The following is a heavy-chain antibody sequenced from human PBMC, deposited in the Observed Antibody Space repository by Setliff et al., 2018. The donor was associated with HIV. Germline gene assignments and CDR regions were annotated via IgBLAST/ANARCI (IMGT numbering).Heavy chain of an antibody. V-gene: IGHV3-30*03. J-gene: IGHJ4*02. CDR3: ATDVAGKYDY. Sequence: GGSLRLSCAASGFTFSSYGMHWVRQAPGKGLEWVAVIPYDGSNKYYADSVKGRFTISRDNAKSTLYLQMNNLRAEDTALYYCATDVAGKYDYWGQGTLVTVSS. CDR1: GFTFSSYG. D-gene: IGHD2-15*01. CDR2: IPYDGSNK.